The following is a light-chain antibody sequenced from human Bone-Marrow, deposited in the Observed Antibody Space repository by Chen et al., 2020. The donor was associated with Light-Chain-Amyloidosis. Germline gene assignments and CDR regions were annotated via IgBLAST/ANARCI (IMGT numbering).Light chain of an antibody. CDR2: GNT. CDR3: QSFDTTYTV. Sequence: QSVLTQPPSVSGAPGQRVILSCPGSSSNIGAGGDVHWYQQLPGTAPKLLIYGNTNRPSGVPDRFSGSRSGTSASLAISGLRTEDEADYYCQSFDTTYTVFGGGTHLTVL. CDR1: SSNIGAGGD. V-gene: IGLV1-40*01. J-gene: IGLJ7*01.